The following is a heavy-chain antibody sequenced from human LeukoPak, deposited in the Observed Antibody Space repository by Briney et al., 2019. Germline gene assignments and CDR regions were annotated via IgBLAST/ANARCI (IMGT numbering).Heavy chain of an antibody. CDR2: INPNGGGT. D-gene: IGHD3-22*01. Sequence: ASVKVSFKASGYIFSGYYIHWLRQAPAQGLEWVGCINPNGGGTNYAQKFQGRVTMTRDTSISTAYMELSRLRSDDTAVYYCGREYYDSSGPDYWGQGTLVTVSS. CDR1: GYIFSGYY. J-gene: IGHJ4*02. CDR3: GREYYDSSGPDY. V-gene: IGHV1-2*02.